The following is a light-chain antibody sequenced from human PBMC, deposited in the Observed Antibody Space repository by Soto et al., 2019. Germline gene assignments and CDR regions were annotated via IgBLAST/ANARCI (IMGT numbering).Light chain of an antibody. CDR3: QQYSGSPPLT. CDR2: GAS. V-gene: IGKV3-20*01. Sequence: ENVLTQSPGTLSLSPGERATLSCRASQSISSSYLAWYQQKPGHPPRLLIYGASNRATGIPDRFSGSGSGTEFTLIISRLEPEDFAVYYCQQYSGSPPLTFGGGTKVEIK. J-gene: IGKJ4*01. CDR1: QSISSSY.